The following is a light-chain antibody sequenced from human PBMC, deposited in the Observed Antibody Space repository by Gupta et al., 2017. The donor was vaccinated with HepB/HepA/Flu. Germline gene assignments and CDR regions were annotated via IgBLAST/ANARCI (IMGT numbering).Light chain of an antibody. CDR1: QSVGGR. CDR3: QQRDSWPPT. Sequence: DIVLTQSPATLSLSPGVRATLSCGASQSVGGRLAWYQQKPGQAPRLLIYDSSNRAAGVSARFSGSGFGTDFSLTITYLEPEDFAVYYCQQRDSWPPTFGQGTRLEIK. J-gene: IGKJ5*01. V-gene: IGKV3-11*01. CDR2: DSS.